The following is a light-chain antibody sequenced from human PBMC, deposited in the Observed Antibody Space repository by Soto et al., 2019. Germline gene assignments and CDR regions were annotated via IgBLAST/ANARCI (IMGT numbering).Light chain of an antibody. V-gene: IGKV3-15*01. CDR1: QSVNAN. J-gene: IGKJ1*01. Sequence: EIVMTQYPATLSVSPGERVTLSCRASQSVNANLAWYQQKSGRAPSLLIYGASTRATDIPGRFSGSGSGTEFTLTISSLQPEDFAVYYCLQYNDWPRTFGQGTKVEIK. CDR2: GAS. CDR3: LQYNDWPRT.